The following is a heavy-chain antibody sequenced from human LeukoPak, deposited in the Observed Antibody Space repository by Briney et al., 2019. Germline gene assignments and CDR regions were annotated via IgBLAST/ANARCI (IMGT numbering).Heavy chain of an antibody. CDR2: INPNSGGT. CDR1: GYTFTGYY. Sequence: ASVKVACKASGYTFTGYYMHWVRQAPGQGLEWMGWINPNSGGTNYAQKFQGRVTITRNTSISTAYMELSSLRSEDTAVYYCARGLKAINDAFDIWGQGTMVTVSS. J-gene: IGHJ3*02. CDR3: ARGLKAINDAFDI. D-gene: IGHD5-18*01. V-gene: IGHV1-2*02.